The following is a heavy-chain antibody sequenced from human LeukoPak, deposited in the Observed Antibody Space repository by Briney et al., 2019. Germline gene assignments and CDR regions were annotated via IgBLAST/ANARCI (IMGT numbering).Heavy chain of an antibody. V-gene: IGHV3-23*01. CDR1: EFTFSSFA. J-gene: IGHJ6*02. D-gene: IGHD3-10*01. Sequence: PGGSLRLSCAASEFTFSSFAMNWVRQAPGKGLEWVSGTSDSGTTTYYADSVKGRFTMSRDNSKKTLFLQMDSLRAEDTAVYYCAKGRSGFGFYYGMDVWGQGTTVTVSS. CDR2: TSDSGTTT. CDR3: AKGRSGFGFYYGMDV.